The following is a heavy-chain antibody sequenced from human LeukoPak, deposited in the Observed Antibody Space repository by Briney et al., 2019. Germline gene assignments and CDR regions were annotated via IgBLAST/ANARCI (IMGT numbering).Heavy chain of an antibody. Sequence: GSLRLSCAASGFSFSDHYMDWVRQAPGKGLEWVGRTRNKANSYTTEYAASVKGRFTISGDDSKNSLYLQMNSLKTEDTAVYYCARAPFYGSGSFPDYWGQGTLVTVSS. CDR3: ARAPFYGSGSFPDY. CDR2: TRNKANSYTT. V-gene: IGHV3-72*01. D-gene: IGHD3-10*01. J-gene: IGHJ4*02. CDR1: GFSFSDHY.